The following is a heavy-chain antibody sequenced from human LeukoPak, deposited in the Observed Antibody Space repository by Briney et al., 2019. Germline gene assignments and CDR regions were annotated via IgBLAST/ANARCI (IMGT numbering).Heavy chain of an antibody. V-gene: IGHV1-18*04. J-gene: IGHJ4*02. CDR3: ARGYSSSWYGGDFDY. CDR1: GYTFTSYG. CDR2: ISAYNGNT. Sequence: ASVKVSCKASGYTFTSYGISWVRQAPGQGLEWMGWISAYNGNTNYAQKLQGRVTMTTDTSTSTACMELRSLRSDDTAVYYCARGYSSSWYGGDFDYWGQGTLVTVSS. D-gene: IGHD6-13*01.